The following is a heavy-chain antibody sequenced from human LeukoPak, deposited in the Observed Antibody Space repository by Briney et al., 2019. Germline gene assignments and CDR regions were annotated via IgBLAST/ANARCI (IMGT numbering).Heavy chain of an antibody. CDR3: ARVRGYSYGGTTYYDY. J-gene: IGHJ4*02. CDR1: GFTFSSYA. CDR2: INHSGST. V-gene: IGHV4-34*01. D-gene: IGHD5-18*01. Sequence: GSLRLSCAASGFTFSSYAMSWIRQPPGKGLEWIGEINHSGSTNYNPSLKSRVTISVDTSKNQFSLKLSSVTAADTAVYYCARVRGYSYGGTTYYDYWGQGTLVTVSS.